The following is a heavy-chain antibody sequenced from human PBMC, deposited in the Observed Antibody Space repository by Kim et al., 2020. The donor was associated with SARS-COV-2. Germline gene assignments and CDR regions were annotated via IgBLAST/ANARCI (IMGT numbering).Heavy chain of an antibody. V-gene: IGHV3-30*18. CDR2: ISYDGSNK. D-gene: IGHD6-25*01. CDR3: AKTRLLIGHFFDY. Sequence: GGSLRLSCAASGFTFSSYGMHWVRQAPGKGLEWVAVISYDGSNKYYADSVKGRFTISRDNSKNTLYLQMNSLRAEDTAVYYCAKTRLLIGHFFDYWGQGTLVTVSS. CDR1: GFTFSSYG. J-gene: IGHJ4*02.